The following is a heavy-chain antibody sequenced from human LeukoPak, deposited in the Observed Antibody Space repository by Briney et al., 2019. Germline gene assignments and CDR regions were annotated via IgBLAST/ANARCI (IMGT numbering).Heavy chain of an antibody. V-gene: IGHV4-59*08. CDR2: IHSSGSA. CDR1: GDSISTYF. J-gene: IGHJ2*01. Sequence: SETLSLTCTVSGDSISTYFWSWIRQPPGKGLEWIGYIHSSGSANYSPSLKSRVTISVDTSKNQFSLKLSSVTAADTAVYYCARAWEGWYGDYVGYFDLWGRGTLVTVSS. CDR3: ARAWEGWYGDYVGYFDL. D-gene: IGHD4-17*01.